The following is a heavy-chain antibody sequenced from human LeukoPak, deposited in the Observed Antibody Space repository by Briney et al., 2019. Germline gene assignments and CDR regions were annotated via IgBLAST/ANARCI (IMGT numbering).Heavy chain of an antibody. CDR1: GYTFTGYY. CDR2: INPNSGGT. J-gene: IGHJ4*02. V-gene: IGHV1-2*02. Sequence: ASVKVSCKASGYTFTGYYMHWVRQAPGQGLEWMGWINPNSGGTNYAQKFQGRVTMTRDTSISTAYMELSRLRSDDTVVYYCASADTAMVVIDYWGQGTLVTVSS. D-gene: IGHD5-18*01. CDR3: ASADTAMVVIDY.